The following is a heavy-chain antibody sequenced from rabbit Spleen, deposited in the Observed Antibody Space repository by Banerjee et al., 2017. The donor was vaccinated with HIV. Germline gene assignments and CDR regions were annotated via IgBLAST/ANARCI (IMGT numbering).Heavy chain of an antibody. CDR1: GFSFSAGYY. Sequence: QSLEESGGDLVKPGASLTLTCTASGFSFSAGYYMCWVRQAPGKGLEWIACIHGGSRNNIYYASWAKGRFTISKTSSTTVTLQMTSLTAADTATYFCARGWDAGGLWGQGTLVTVS. CDR2: IHGGSRNNI. CDR3: ARGWDAGGL. D-gene: IGHD4-2*01. J-gene: IGHJ3*01. V-gene: IGHV1S40*01.